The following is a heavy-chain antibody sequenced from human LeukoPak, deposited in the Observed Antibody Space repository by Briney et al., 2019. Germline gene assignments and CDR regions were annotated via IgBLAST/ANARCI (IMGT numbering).Heavy chain of an antibody. Sequence: SETLSLTCTVSGGSISSYYWSWNRQPPGKGLEWIGYIYYSGSTNYNPSLKSRVTISVDTSKNQFSLKLSSVTAADTAVYYCARLSYYYDSSGYRYYFDYWGQGTLVTVSS. CDR2: IYYSGST. J-gene: IGHJ4*02. D-gene: IGHD3-22*01. CDR1: GGSISSYY. CDR3: ARLSYYYDSSGYRYYFDY. V-gene: IGHV4-59*08.